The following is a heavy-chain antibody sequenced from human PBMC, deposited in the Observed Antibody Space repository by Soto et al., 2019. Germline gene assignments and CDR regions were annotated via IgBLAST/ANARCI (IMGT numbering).Heavy chain of an antibody. CDR3: AKICWSGLPLGGY. Sequence: EVQLLESGGGMVQPGGSLRLSCAASGFTFSSSAMSWVREAPGKGLEWVSGIDSSGERAQYADSVKGRFTISRDNSRNPLGLQVCSLRVDDTAVYFCAKICWSGLPLGGYWGQGALVTVSS. CDR2: IDSSGERA. V-gene: IGHV3-23*05. J-gene: IGHJ4*02. D-gene: IGHD3-3*01. CDR1: GFTFSSSA.